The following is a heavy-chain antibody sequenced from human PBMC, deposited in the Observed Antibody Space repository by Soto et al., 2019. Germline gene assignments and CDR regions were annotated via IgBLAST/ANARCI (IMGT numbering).Heavy chain of an antibody. J-gene: IGHJ4*02. V-gene: IGHV4-34*01. CDR1: GGSFSGYY. D-gene: IGHD3-3*01. CDR3: ARGRYYDFWSGYYHSTFGSRWLFDY. Sequence: SETLSLTCAVYGGSFSGYYWSWIRQPPGKGLEWIGEINHSGSTNYNPSLKSRVTISVDTSKNQFSLKLSSVTAADTAVYYCARGRYYDFWSGYYHSTFGSRWLFDYWGQGTLVTVSS. CDR2: INHSGST.